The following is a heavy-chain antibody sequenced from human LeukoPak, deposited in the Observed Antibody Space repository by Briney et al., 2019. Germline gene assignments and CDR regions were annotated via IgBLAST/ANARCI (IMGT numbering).Heavy chain of an antibody. D-gene: IGHD2-15*01. CDR2: INPSSAST. V-gene: IGHV1-46*03. CDR3: ASTQRRDYCSGGYCCSDAYHI. Sequence: ASVNVPCKASGYTFTNSYMHWVRQAPGQGLQWRGIINPSSASTSYAQRFQGRVTMTRDTSTSTIYMELSSLRSEDTAVYYYASTQRRDYCSGGYCCSDAYHIWGQGAKATVSS. CDR1: GYTFTNSY. J-gene: IGHJ3*02.